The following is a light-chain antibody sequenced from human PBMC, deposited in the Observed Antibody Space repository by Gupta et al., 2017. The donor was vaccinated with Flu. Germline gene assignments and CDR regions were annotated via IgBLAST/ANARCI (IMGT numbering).Light chain of an antibody. CDR2: EDN. CDR1: SGSSASNF. CDR3: QSYAGSILV. V-gene: IGLV6-57*01. J-gene: IGLJ2*01. Sequence: NFMLTQPHSGSESPGKTVTISCTRSSGSSASNFVHWDQQRPGSSPTTVIHEDNQRPSGVPDRVSGSIYGSSTSVTITRSGLEAEDYSYYYSQSYAGSILVFGGGTKLTVL.